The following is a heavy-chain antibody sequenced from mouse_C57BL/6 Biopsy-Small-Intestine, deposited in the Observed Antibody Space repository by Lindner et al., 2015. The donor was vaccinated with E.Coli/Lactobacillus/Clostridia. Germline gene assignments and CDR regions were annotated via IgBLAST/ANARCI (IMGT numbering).Heavy chain of an antibody. CDR3: AWYGNYWYFDV. CDR1: GFTFSDYG. CDR2: ISSGSSTI. D-gene: IGHD2-1*01. Sequence: VQLQESGGGLVKPGGSLKLSCAASGFTFSDYGMHWVRQAPEKGLEWVAYISSGSSTIYYADTMKGRFTISRDNAKNTLFLQMTSLRSEDTAMYYCAWYGNYWYFDVWGTGTTVTVSS. J-gene: IGHJ1*03. V-gene: IGHV5-17*01.